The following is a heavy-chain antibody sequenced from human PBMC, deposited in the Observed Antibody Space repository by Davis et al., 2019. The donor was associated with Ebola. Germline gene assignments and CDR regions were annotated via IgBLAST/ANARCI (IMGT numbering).Heavy chain of an antibody. CDR1: GGSFSGYY. CDR3: ARALTIFGVVTTYYFDY. J-gene: IGHJ4*02. CDR2: INHSGST. V-gene: IGHV4-34*01. D-gene: IGHD3-3*01. Sequence: SETLSLTCAVYGGSFSGYYWSWIRQPPGKGLEWIGEINHSGSTNYNPSLKSRVTMSVDTSQNQFSLKLSSVIAADTAVYYCARALTIFGVVTTYYFDYWGQGTLVTVSS.